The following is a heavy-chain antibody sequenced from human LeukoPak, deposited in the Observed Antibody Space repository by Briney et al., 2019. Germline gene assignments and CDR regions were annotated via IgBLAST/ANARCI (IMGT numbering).Heavy chain of an antibody. J-gene: IGHJ6*03. Sequence: SQTLSLTCTVSGGSVNSGRYYWTWIRHPAGKGLEWVGRLYTNDNTNSNPSLESRVSISLDTSKSQFYLQLSAVTAADTAVYFCARGVVTDDYYMDVWGKGTTVTVSS. D-gene: IGHD2-21*02. CDR1: GGSVNSGRYY. CDR2: LYTNDNT. V-gene: IGHV4-61*02. CDR3: ARGVVTDDYYMDV.